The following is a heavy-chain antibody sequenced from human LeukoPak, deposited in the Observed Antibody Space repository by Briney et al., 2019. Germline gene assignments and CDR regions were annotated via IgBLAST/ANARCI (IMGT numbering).Heavy chain of an antibody. J-gene: IGHJ6*03. Sequence: GGSLRLSCTASGFSVRTTYMSWVRQAPGKGLEWVSLISNDESTIIYADSVKGRFTISRDNSKNTLYLQMNSLRAEDTAVYYCAKEGRYHCGPSNYMDVWGKGTTVTISS. CDR1: GFSVRTTY. CDR2: ISNDESTI. V-gene: IGHV3-53*01. D-gene: IGHD1-20*01. CDR3: AKEGRYHCGPSNYMDV.